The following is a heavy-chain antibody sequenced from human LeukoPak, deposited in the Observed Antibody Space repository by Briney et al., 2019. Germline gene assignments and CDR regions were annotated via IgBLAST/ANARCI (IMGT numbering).Heavy chain of an antibody. J-gene: IGHJ4*02. CDR1: GGSFSGYY. V-gene: IGHV4-34*01. CDR3: ARGAVSRYDFWSGYYTRPYYFDY. D-gene: IGHD3-3*01. CDR2: INHSGST. Sequence: SETLSLTCAVYGGSFSGYYWSWIRQPPGKGLEWIGEINHSGSTNYNPSLESRVTISVDTSKNQFSLKLSSVTAADTAVYYCARGAVSRYDFWSGYYTRPYYFDYWGQGTLVTVSS.